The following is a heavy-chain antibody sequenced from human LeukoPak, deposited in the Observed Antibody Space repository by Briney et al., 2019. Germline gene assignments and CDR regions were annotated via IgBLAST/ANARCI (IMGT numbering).Heavy chain of an antibody. J-gene: IGHJ4*02. CDR3: ARGQGTVTTH. Sequence: SETLSLTCSVSGDSVSGYYWSWIRQPPGKGLEWIGEINHSGSANYNPSLMSRVTISLDTSKNHFSLNLSSVTAADTAVYYCARGQGTVTTHWGQGTLVTVSS. D-gene: IGHD4-17*01. V-gene: IGHV4-34*01. CDR2: INHSGSA. CDR1: GDSVSGYY.